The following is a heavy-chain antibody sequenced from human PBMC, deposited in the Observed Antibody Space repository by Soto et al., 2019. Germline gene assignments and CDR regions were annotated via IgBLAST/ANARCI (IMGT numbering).Heavy chain of an antibody. CDR3: ETQTGTTSRWFDP. CDR1: GYRFTRYW. V-gene: IGHV5-51*01. CDR2: IYPGDSDT. D-gene: IGHD1-7*01. Sequence: PGECLTTCCKGSGYRFTRYWIGWVLHMPGKGLECMGIIYPGDSDTRYSPCFQGQVTISADKCISTAYLQWSSLKASESGMYYCETQTGTTSRWFDPWGQGTLVTVSS. J-gene: IGHJ5*02.